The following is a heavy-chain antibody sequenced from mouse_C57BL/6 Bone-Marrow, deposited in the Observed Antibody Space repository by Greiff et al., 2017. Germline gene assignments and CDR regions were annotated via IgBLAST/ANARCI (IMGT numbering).Heavy chain of an antibody. J-gene: IGHJ4*01. CDR2: INPSSGST. V-gene: IGHV1-64*01. CDR1: GYTFTSYW. CDR3: AREGRNYVKGLYAMDY. D-gene: IGHD1-1*01. Sequence: QVQLQQSGAELVKPGASVKLSCKASGYTFTSYWMHWVKQRPGQGLEWIGKINPSSGSTNYNEKFKSKATLTVDKSSSTAYMQLSSLTSEDSAVYYGAREGRNYVKGLYAMDYWGQGTSVTVSS.